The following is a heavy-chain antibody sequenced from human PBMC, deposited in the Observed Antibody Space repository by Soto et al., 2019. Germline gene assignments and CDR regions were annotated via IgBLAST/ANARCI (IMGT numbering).Heavy chain of an antibody. CDR3: ARDLGYYESSGYFDY. CDR2: IGSSDNII. CDR1: GFTFSDYY. V-gene: IGHV3-11*01. J-gene: IGHJ4*02. D-gene: IGHD3-22*01. Sequence: QVQLVESGGGLVKPGGSLRLSCAGSGFTFSDYYMSWIRQAPGKGLEWVAYIGSSDNIIYYADSVKGGFTISRDNAKNSLYLQMNSLRAEDTDVYYCARDLGYYESSGYFDYWGQGTLVTVSS.